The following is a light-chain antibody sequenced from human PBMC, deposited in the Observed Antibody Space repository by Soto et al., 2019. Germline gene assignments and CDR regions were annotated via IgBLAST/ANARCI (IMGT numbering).Light chain of an antibody. CDR2: AAS. J-gene: IGKJ5*01. Sequence: VIWMNQAPYLLSASTGGRVTISCRIGQGISSYLAWYQQKPGKAPKLLIYAASSLQSGVPSRFSGSGSGTDFTLTITSLQPADFATYYCQLLNFFAIPFGQGTRLEIK. CDR1: QGISSY. V-gene: IGKV1D-8*03. CDR3: QLLNFFAIP.